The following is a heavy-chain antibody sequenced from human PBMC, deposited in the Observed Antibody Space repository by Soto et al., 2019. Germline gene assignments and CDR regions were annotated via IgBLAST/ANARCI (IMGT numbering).Heavy chain of an antibody. CDR2: ITSSGDST. J-gene: IGHJ4*02. D-gene: IGHD4-17*01. CDR3: ARLPKGSTVTS. CDR1: GFRFSDYS. Sequence: DVQLLESGGGSVHPGGSLRLACAGSGFRFSDYSMNWVRQAPGKGLEWVSYITSSGDSTYYADSVKGRFTVSRVNAKNSLFLQMNGLRDEDTAVYYCARLPKGSTVTSWGQGTLVTVSS. V-gene: IGHV3-48*02.